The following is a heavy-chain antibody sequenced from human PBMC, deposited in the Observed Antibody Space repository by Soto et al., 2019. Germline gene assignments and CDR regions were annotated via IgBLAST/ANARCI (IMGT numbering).Heavy chain of an antibody. CDR2: INTNTGNP. Sequence: QVQLVQSGSESMQPGASVKVSCKGSGYNFNSHSINWLRQAPGQGLEWMGWINTNTGNPTYEQGFTGRFVLSVDTYVSTVYLQIFRLKAADSAVYYCVRDRASGRFDYWGQGNLVTVSS. V-gene: IGHV7-4-1*01. D-gene: IGHD1-26*01. J-gene: IGHJ4*02. CDR1: GYNFNSHS. CDR3: VRDRASGRFDY.